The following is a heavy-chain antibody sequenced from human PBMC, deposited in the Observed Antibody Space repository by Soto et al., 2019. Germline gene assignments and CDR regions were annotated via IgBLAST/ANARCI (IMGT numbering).Heavy chain of an antibody. CDR3: ARQAPPMDV. CDR2: ISAYNGNT. CDR1: GYTFTSYG. V-gene: IGHV1-18*01. J-gene: IGHJ6*02. Sequence: QVQLVQSGAEVKKHGASVKVSCKASGYTFTSYGISWVRQAPGQGLEWMGWISAYNGNTKYAQKLQGRVTMTTDTSTSTAYMELGCLEPDNPALYYWARQAPPMDVWGQGTTVTVSS.